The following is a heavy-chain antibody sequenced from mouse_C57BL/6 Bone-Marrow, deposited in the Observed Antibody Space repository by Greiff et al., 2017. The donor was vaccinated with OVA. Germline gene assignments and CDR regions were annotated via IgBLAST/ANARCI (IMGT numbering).Heavy chain of an antibody. Sequence: VQLKQSGAELVRPGASVKLSCTASGFNIKDDYMHWVKQRPEQGLEWIGWIDPENGDTEYASKFQGKATITADTSSNTAYLQLSSLTSEDTAVYYCTNDYDDGFAYWGQGTLVTVSA. J-gene: IGHJ3*01. V-gene: IGHV14-4*01. CDR1: GFNIKDDY. D-gene: IGHD2-4*01. CDR3: TNDYDDGFAY. CDR2: IDPENGDT.